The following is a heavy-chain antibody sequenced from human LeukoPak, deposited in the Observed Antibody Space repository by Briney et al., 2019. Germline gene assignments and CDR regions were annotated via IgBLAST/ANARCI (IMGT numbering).Heavy chain of an antibody. CDR1: GYSISSGYY. D-gene: IGHD6-13*01. CDR2: IYHSGST. J-gene: IGHJ6*03. CDR3: ARVDSSSWYSHYYYYYYMDV. V-gene: IGHV4-38-2*02. Sequence: PSETLSLTCTVSGYSISSGYYWGWIRQPPGKGLEWIGSIYHSGSTYYNPSLKSRATISVDTSKNQFSLKLSSVTAADTAVYYCARVDSSSWYSHYYYYYYMDVWGKGTTVTVSS.